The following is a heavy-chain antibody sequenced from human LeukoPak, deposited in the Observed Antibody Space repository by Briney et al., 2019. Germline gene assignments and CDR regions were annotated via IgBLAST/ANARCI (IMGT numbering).Heavy chain of an antibody. CDR2: ITYSGST. Sequence: PSETLSLTCTVSGGSISGYYWSWIRQPPGKGLEWVGYITYSGSTNYNPSLESRLTISLDTSKNQFSLKLSSVTSADTAVYYCARVGQQWQVDHWGQGTLVTVSS. D-gene: IGHD6-19*01. CDR1: GGSISGYY. CDR3: ARVGQQWQVDH. V-gene: IGHV4-59*01. J-gene: IGHJ4*02.